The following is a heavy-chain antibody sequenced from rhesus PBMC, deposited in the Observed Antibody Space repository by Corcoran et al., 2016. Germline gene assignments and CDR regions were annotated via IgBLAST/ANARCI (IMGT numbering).Heavy chain of an antibody. V-gene: IGHV4-169*02. CDR1: GGSISSSY. CDR3: ARDVAAAGTGSPY. CDR2: IYGSGSST. D-gene: IGHD6-25*01. Sequence: QLQLQESGPGLVKPSETLSVTCAVSGGSISSSYWSWIRQAPGKGLEWIGYIYGSGSSTNYNPSLKSRVTLSVVTSKYQLSLKLGSVTTADTAVYYCARDVAAAGTGSPYWGQGVLVTVSS. J-gene: IGHJ4*01.